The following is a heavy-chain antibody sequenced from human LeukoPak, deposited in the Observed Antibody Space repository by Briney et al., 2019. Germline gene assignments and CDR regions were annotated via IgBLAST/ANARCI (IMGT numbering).Heavy chain of an antibody. CDR2: IVVGSGNT. CDR3: AAGEYYYDSSGYYNWFFDL. Sequence: SVKVSCKASGFTFTSSAMQWVRQARGQPLEWIGWIVVGSGNTNYAQKFQARVTITRDMSTSTAYMELSSLRSEDTAVYYCAAGEYYYDSSGYYNWFFDLWGRGTLVTVSS. CDR1: GFTFTSSA. V-gene: IGHV1-58*02. D-gene: IGHD3-22*01. J-gene: IGHJ2*01.